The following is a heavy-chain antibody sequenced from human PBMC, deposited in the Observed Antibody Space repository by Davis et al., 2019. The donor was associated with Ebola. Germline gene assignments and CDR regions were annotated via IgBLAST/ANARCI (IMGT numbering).Heavy chain of an antibody. V-gene: IGHV1-18*01. D-gene: IGHD6-6*01. CDR2: ISAYNGNT. CDR3: ARLPALSIAARRNYYYYGMDV. J-gene: IGHJ6*02. CDR1: GYTFTRYG. Sequence: ASVKVSCKASGYTFTRYGISWVRQAPGQGLEWMGWISAYNGNTNYAQKLQGRVTMTTDTSTSTAYMELRSLRSDDTAVYYCARLPALSIAARRNYYYYGMDVWGQGTTVTVSS.